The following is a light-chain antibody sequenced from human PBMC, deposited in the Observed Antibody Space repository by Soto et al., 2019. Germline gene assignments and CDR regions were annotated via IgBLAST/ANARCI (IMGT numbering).Light chain of an antibody. V-gene: IGKV3-11*01. CDR3: QQYGDSPLT. J-gene: IGKJ4*01. CDR1: QSVSSY. Sequence: EIVLTQSPATLSLSPGERATLSCRASQSVSSYLAWYQQKPGQAPRLLIYDASNRATGIPARFSGSGSGTDFTLTISSLEPEDFAVYYCQQYGDSPLTFGGGTRVETK. CDR2: DAS.